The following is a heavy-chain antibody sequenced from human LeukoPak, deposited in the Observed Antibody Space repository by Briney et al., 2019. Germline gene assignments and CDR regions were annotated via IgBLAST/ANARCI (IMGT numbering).Heavy chain of an antibody. D-gene: IGHD4-17*01. CDR2: INHSGST. CDR3: ARPKDYGDSYFDY. J-gene: IGHJ4*02. CDR1: GGSFSGYY. V-gene: IGHV4-34*01. Sequence: PSDTLSLTCAVYGGSFSGYYWSWIRQPPGKGLEWIGEINHSGSTNYNPSLKSRVTISVDTSKNQFSLKLSSVTAADTAVYYCARPKDYGDSYFDYWGQGTLVTVSS.